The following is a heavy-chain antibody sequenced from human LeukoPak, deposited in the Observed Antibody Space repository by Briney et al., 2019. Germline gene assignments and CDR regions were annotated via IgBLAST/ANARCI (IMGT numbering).Heavy chain of an antibody. CDR1: GGTFSSYA. CDR2: IIPIFGTA. CDR3: ARDPTYYYDSSGYHD. D-gene: IGHD3-22*01. Sequence: ASVKVSCTASGGTFSSYAISWVRHAPGQGLEWMGGIIPIFGTANYAQKFQGRVTITADESTSTAYMELSSLRSEDTAVYYCARDPTYYYDSSGYHDWGQGTLVTVSS. J-gene: IGHJ4*02. V-gene: IGHV1-69*13.